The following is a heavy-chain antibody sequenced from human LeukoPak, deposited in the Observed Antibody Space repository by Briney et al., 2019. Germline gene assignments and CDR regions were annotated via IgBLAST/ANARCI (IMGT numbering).Heavy chain of an antibody. CDR2: IYYSGST. CDR3: ARGGYDSTCYYSIFDS. J-gene: IGHJ4*02. D-gene: IGHD3-22*01. CDR1: GGSISRYY. V-gene: IGHV4-59*01. Sequence: SETLSLTCTVSGGSISRYYWSWIRQPPGKGLEWIGYIYYSGSTDYNRALKSRVTISVDTSKNQFSLKLSSVTAADTALYYCARGGYDSTCYYSIFDSWGQGTLVTVSS.